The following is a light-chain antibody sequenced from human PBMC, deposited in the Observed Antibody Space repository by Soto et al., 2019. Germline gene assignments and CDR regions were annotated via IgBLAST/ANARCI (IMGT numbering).Light chain of an antibody. CDR2: EGS. CDR1: SSDVGSYNL. Sequence: QSALTQPASVSGSPGQSNTISCTGTSSDVGSYNLVSWYQQHPGKAPKLMIYEGSKRPSGVSNRFSGSKSGNTASLTISGLQAEDEADYFCCSYAGSSSHVVFGGGTKLTVL. CDR3: CSYAGSSSHVV. V-gene: IGLV2-23*01. J-gene: IGLJ2*01.